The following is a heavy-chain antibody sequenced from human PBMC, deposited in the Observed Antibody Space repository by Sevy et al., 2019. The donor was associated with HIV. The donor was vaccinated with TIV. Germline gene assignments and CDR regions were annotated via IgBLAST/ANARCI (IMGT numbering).Heavy chain of an antibody. CDR2: IYSGGST. CDR1: GFTVSSNY. J-gene: IGHJ6*02. V-gene: IGHV3-66*01. CDR3: ARSSGGGGEWLLPNYYYYYGMDV. D-gene: IGHD3-10*01. Sequence: GGSLRLSCAASGFTVSSNYMSWVRQAPGKGLEWVSVIYSGGSTYYADSVKGRFTISRDNSKNTLYLQMNSLRAEDTALYYCARSSGGGGEWLLPNYYYYYGMDVWGQGTTVTVSS.